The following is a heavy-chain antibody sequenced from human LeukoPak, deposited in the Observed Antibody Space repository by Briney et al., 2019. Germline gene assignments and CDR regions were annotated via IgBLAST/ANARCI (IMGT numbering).Heavy chain of an antibody. D-gene: IGHD2-21*02. J-gene: IGHJ4*02. Sequence: ASVKVSCKASGYTFTSYYMHWVRRAPGQGLEWMGIINPSGGSTSYAQKFQGRVTMTRDTSTSTVYMELSSLRSEDTAVYYCARDLGEVTATPPLYYWGQGTLVTVSS. CDR3: ARDLGEVTATPPLYY. V-gene: IGHV1-46*01. CDR2: INPSGGST. CDR1: GYTFTSYY.